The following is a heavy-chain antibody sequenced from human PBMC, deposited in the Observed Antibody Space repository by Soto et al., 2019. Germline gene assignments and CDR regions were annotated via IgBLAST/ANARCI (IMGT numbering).Heavy chain of an antibody. V-gene: IGHV3-23*01. CDR2: ISGSGGST. CDR1: GSTFSSYA. CDR3: AKHWIQLWVEVSFDI. D-gene: IGHD5-18*01. Sequence: PGGSLRLSCAASGSTFSSYAMIWVRQAPGKGLEWVSAISGSGGSTYYADSVKGRFTISRDNSKNTLYLQMNSLRAEDTAVYYCAKHWIQLWVEVSFDIWGQGTMVTVSS. J-gene: IGHJ3*02.